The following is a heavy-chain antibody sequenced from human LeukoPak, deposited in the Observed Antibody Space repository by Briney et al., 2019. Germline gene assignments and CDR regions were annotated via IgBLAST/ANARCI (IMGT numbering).Heavy chain of an antibody. CDR2: ITSGGGDT. Sequence: GGSLRLSCAASGFTFSDYYMSWIRQAPGKGLEWVSAITSGGGDTYHHDSVNGRFTISRDNSKNTLYLQMNSLRAEDTAIYYCAKGSSSSRPYYFDYWAPGTLVTVSS. D-gene: IGHD6-6*01. V-gene: IGHV3-23*01. CDR1: GFTFSDYY. J-gene: IGHJ4*02. CDR3: AKGSSSSRPYYFDY.